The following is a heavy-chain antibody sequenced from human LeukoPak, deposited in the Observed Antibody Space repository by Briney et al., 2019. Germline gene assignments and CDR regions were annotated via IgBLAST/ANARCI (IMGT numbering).Heavy chain of an antibody. J-gene: IGHJ4*02. CDR3: AKDPSDSPMYYFDY. CDR1: GFTFDDYA. CDR2: ISWNSGSI. Sequence: PGGSLRLSCAASGFTFDDYAMPWVRQAPGKGLEWVSGISWNSGSIGYADSVKGRFTISRDNAKNSLYLQMNSLRAEDTALYYCAKDPSDSPMYYFDYWGQGTLVTVSS. V-gene: IGHV3-9*01.